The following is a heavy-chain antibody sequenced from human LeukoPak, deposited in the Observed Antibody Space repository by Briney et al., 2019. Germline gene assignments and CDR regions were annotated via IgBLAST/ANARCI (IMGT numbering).Heavy chain of an antibody. CDR1: GYTFTSYA. J-gene: IGHJ4*02. V-gene: IGHV1-3*01. D-gene: IGHD6-13*01. Sequence: ASVKVSCKDSGYTFTSYAMQWVRQAPGQRLEWMEWINAGNGNTKYSQKFQGRVTITRDTSASTAYMELSSLRSEDTAVYYCARGGAAYSSSRYVPVDDWGQGNLVTVSS. CDR3: ARGGAAYSSSRYVPVDD. CDR2: INAGNGNT.